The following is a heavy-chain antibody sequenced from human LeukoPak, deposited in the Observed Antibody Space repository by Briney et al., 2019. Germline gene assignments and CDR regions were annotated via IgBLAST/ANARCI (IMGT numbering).Heavy chain of an antibody. J-gene: IGHJ4*02. CDR3: AAGAYDILTGYYKDY. V-gene: IGHV4-39*07. CDR2: IYYTGST. CDR1: GGSIGSSSYY. D-gene: IGHD3-9*01. Sequence: KPSETLSLTCTVSGGSIGSSSYYWGWIRQPPGKGLEWIGSIYYTGSTYYNPSLKSRVTISVDTSKNQFSLKLSSVTAADTAVYYCAAGAYDILTGYYKDYWGQGTLVTVSS.